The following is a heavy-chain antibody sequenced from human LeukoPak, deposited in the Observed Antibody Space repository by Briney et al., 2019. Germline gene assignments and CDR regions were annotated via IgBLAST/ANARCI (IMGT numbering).Heavy chain of an antibody. D-gene: IGHD1-26*01. CDR1: GYTFTGYS. J-gene: IGHJ4*02. Sequence: ASVKVSCKASGYTFTGYSMHWVRQAPGQGLEWMGWINPTTGGTNYAQKFQGRVTMTRDTSISTAYMELSRLTSDDTAVYYCATLGVGATSYWGQGTLVTVSS. CDR2: INPTTGGT. V-gene: IGHV1-2*02. CDR3: ATLGVGATSY.